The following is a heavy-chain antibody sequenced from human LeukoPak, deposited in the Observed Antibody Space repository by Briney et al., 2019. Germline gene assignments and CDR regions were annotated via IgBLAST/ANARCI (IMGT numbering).Heavy chain of an antibody. D-gene: IGHD1-20*01. J-gene: IGHJ4*02. CDR1: GITVGSSY. CDR2: IYSGGST. Sequence: GESLTLSCAASGITVGSSYMIWVRQPPGEGLEWFSVIYSGGSTYYADSAKGRFTISRDNSNNTLYLQMNSLRAEDTAVYYCARDMGYKWGIDYWGQGTLVTVSS. CDR3: ARDMGYKWGIDY. V-gene: IGHV3-53*01.